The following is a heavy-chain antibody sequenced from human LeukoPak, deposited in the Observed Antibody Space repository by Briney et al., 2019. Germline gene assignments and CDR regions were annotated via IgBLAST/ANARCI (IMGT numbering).Heavy chain of an antibody. J-gene: IGHJ4*02. D-gene: IGHD4-23*01. CDR2: GYYSGST. CDR1: GGSVSSGSYY. CDR3: ARVSGNSVY. Sequence: SETLSLTCTVSGGSVSSGSYYWSWIRQSPGKGLEWIGYGYYSGSTSYNPSLKSRVIISVDTSKTQFSLKLSSVTAADTAVYYCARVSGNSVYWGQGTLVTVSS. V-gene: IGHV4-61*01.